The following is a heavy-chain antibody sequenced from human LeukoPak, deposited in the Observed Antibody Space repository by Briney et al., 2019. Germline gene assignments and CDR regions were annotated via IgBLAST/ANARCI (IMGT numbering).Heavy chain of an antibody. D-gene: IGHD2-2*01. CDR1: GFTFSSYA. CDR2: ISGSGGST. CDR3: AKSLPARTINWFDP. V-gene: IGHV3-23*01. J-gene: IGHJ5*02. Sequence: PGVSLRISCAASGFTFSSYAMSWVRQAPGKGLEWVSAISGSGGSTYYADSVKGRFTISRDNSKNTLYLQMNSLRAEDTAVYYCAKSLPARTINWFDPWGQGTLVTVSS.